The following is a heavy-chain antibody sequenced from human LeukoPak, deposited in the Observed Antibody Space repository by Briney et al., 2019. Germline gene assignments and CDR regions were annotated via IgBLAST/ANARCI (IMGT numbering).Heavy chain of an antibody. V-gene: IGHV1-2*02. D-gene: IGHD3-10*01. CDR2: INPNSGGT. CDR3: AIDQSSDYYGTGSTPYYNYYGMDV. Sequence: AASVKVSCKASGYTFTGYYMHWVRQAPGQGLEWMGWINPNSGGTNYAQKFQGRVTMTRDTSISTAYMELSRLRSDATAVYYCAIDQSSDYYGTGSTPYYNYYGMDVWGQGTTVTVSS. CDR1: GYTFTGYY. J-gene: IGHJ6*02.